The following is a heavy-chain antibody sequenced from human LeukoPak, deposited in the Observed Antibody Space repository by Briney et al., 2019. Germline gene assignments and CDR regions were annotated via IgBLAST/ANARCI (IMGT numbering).Heavy chain of an antibody. CDR2: ISAHNGNT. CDR1: GYTFTSYG. D-gene: IGHD1-7*01. Sequence: ASVKVSCKASGYTFTSYGISWVRQAPGQGLEWMGWISAHNGNTNYAQKLQGRVTMTTDTSTSTAYMELRSLRSDDTAVYYCARDYGTGTHVRMDVWGQGTTVTVSS. J-gene: IGHJ6*02. V-gene: IGHV1-18*01. CDR3: ARDYGTGTHVRMDV.